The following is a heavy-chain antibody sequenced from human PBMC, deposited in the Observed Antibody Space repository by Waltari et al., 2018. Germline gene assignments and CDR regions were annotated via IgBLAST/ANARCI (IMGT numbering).Heavy chain of an antibody. J-gene: IGHJ3*02. D-gene: IGHD3-22*01. CDR3: ARDQWFAFDI. CDR1: GFTLSSYW. V-gene: IGHV3-7*01. CDR2: IMTDGSEE. Sequence: EVQLVESGGGLVQPGGSLRLSCAASGFTLSSYWMGWVRQAPGKGLEGVANIMTDGSEEYYVDSVRGRFTISRDNAKNSLFLQMNSLRPEDTAVYYCARDQWFAFDIWGQGTMVTVSS.